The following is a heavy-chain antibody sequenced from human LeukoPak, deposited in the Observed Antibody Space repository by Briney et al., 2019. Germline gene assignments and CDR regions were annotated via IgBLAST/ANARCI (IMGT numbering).Heavy chain of an antibody. CDR2: IDYSGSN. CDR1: GGSISSYY. V-gene: IGHV4-59*08. D-gene: IGHD6-19*01. Sequence: SETLSLSCTVSGGSISSYYWSWIRQPPGKGLGWIGYIDYSGSNNYNPSLKSRVTISVDPSKNQLSLKLSSVTAAATAVYYCARHKIEAGGIAVALPYYYYYGMDVWGQGTTVTVSS. J-gene: IGHJ6*02. CDR3: ARHKIEAGGIAVALPYYYYYGMDV.